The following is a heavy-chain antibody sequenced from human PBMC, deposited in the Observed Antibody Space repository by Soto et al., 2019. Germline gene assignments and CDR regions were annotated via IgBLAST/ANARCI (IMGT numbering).Heavy chain of an antibody. CDR2: ISSSGNGT. CDR3: AKRFFGTGSPTGAFDV. V-gene: IGHV3-23*01. D-gene: IGHD3-10*01. CDR1: GFTFSNYA. J-gene: IGHJ3*01. Sequence: EVQLLESGGGLVQPGGSLRLSCAASGFTFSNYAMSWVRQAPGKGPEWVSFISSSGNGTYYADSVKGRFTISRDNSKNTLYVQMNSLRAEDTAIYYCAKRFFGTGSPTGAFDVWGQGTMVTVSS.